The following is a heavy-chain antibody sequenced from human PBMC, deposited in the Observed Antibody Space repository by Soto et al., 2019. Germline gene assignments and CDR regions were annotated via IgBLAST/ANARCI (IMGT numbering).Heavy chain of an antibody. CDR3: ARTNTAMVTGWFDP. J-gene: IGHJ5*02. D-gene: IGHD5-18*01. Sequence: QVQLVQSGAEVKKPGSSVKVSCKASGGTFSSYAISWVRQAPGQGLEWMGGIIPIFGTANYAQKFQGRVTITADESTSTDYMELSSLRSEDTAVYYCARTNTAMVTGWFDPWGQGTLVTVSS. CDR1: GGTFSSYA. V-gene: IGHV1-69*12. CDR2: IIPIFGTA.